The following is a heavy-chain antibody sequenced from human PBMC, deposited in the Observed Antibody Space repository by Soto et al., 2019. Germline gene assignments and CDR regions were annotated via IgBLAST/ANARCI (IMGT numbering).Heavy chain of an antibody. CDR3: AAELGFGKLSVV. Sequence: QVQVVQSGVEVRRPGCSVKVSCKASGDTFKNCVISWVRQAPGEGLEWMGGSIPLFGTTDFAQRFQGRLTITTDESTTTAYMELSRLRSEDKATYYCAAELGFGKLSVVWGQGTTVIVSS. J-gene: IGHJ6*02. V-gene: IGHV1-69*01. D-gene: IGHD3-10*01. CDR2: SIPLFGTT. CDR1: GDTFKNCV.